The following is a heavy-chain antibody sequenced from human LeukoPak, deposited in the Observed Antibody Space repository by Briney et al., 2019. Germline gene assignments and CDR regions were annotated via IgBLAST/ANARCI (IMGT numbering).Heavy chain of an antibody. V-gene: IGHV3-30-3*01. Sequence: GGPLRLSCAASGFTFSSYAMHWVRQAPGKGLEWVAVISYDGSNKYYADSVKGRFTISRDNSKNTVYLQMNSLRAEDTAVYYCARDGGATTHFDYWGQGTLVTVSS. CDR2: ISYDGSNK. J-gene: IGHJ4*02. D-gene: IGHD1-26*01. CDR3: ARDGGATTHFDY. CDR1: GFTFSSYA.